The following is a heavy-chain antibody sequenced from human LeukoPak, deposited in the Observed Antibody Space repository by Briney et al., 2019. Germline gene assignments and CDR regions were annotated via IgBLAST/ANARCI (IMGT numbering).Heavy chain of an antibody. Sequence: SETLSLTCSVSGGSVSGYYWSWIRQPPGKGLEWIGYIYYSGSTNNNPSLKSRVTISLDTSKNQFSLKLSSVTAADTAVYYCASSPLSKFGLDYWGQGTLVTVSS. D-gene: IGHD3-10*01. CDR1: GGSVSGYY. CDR3: ASSPLSKFGLDY. CDR2: IYYSGST. V-gene: IGHV4-59*02. J-gene: IGHJ4*02.